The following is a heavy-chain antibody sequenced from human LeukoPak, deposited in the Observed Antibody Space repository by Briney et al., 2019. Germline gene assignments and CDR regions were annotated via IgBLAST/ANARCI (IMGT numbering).Heavy chain of an antibody. D-gene: IGHD1-26*01. Sequence: QPGGSLRLSCAASGFTFSSYGMSWVRQAPGKGLEWVSAISGSGGSTYYADSVKGRFTISRDNIKNTLYLQMNSLRAEDTAVYYCAKDYEPLVGVHRWGDWFDPWGQGTLVTVSS. J-gene: IGHJ5*02. V-gene: IGHV3-23*01. CDR2: ISGSGGST. CDR3: AKDYEPLVGVHRWGDWFDP. CDR1: GFTFSSYG.